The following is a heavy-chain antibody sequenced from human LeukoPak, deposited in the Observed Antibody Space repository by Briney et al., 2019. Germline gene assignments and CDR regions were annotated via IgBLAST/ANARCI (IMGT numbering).Heavy chain of an antibody. CDR3: AMWREGSRDWFFNY. Sequence: GGSLRLSCAASGFTFSSYAMSWVRLAPGQGLEWVSAISGIGDRTYYADSVRGRFTISRDNSKNSLYLQMNSLRAEDTALYYCAMWREGSRDWFFNYWGQGNLVTVSS. CDR2: ISGIGDRT. D-gene: IGHD3-9*01. V-gene: IGHV3-23*01. CDR1: GFTFSSYA. J-gene: IGHJ4*02.